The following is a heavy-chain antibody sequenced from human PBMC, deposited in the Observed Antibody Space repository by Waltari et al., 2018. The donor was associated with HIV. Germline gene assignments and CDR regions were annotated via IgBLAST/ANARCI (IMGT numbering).Heavy chain of an antibody. V-gene: IGHV3-33*01. J-gene: IGHJ4*02. CDR2: IWHDANNQ. Sequence: QVQLVESGGGVVQPGKSLRLSCAASGFTFSSYAMHWVRQAPGKGREWVEVIWHDANNQDYADSVQGRFTISRDNSKNTLYRQMNSLRAEDTALYYCARDSPAFSRGTEELDYWGQGTLVTVSS. D-gene: IGHD2-2*01. CDR1: GFTFSSYA. CDR3: ARDSPAFSRGTEELDY.